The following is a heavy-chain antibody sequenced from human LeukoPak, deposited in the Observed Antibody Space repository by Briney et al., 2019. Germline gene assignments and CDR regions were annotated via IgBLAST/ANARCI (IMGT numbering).Heavy chain of an antibody. CDR2: IYYSGST. V-gene: IGHV4-59*01. CDR3: ARGRPRFDY. Sequence: SETLSLTCTVSGCSISSYYWSWIRQPPGKGLEWIGYIYYSGSTNYNPSLKSRVTISVDTSKNQFSLKLSSVTAADTAVYYCARGRPRFDYWGQGTLVTVSS. J-gene: IGHJ4*02. CDR1: GCSISSYY.